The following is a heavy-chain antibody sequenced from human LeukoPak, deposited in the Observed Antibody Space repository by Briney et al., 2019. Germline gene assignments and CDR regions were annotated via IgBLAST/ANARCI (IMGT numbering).Heavy chain of an antibody. CDR1: GDSINSYY. Sequence: SETLSLTCTVSGDSINSYYWSWIRQPPGKGLEWIGYIYFSGNTKYNPSLKNRATISVDRSKSQFYLTLRSVTAADTAVYYCARDLNHGFNYYYYGLEVWGQGTTVTVSS. J-gene: IGHJ6*02. CDR2: IYFSGNT. D-gene: IGHD3-9*01. V-gene: IGHV4-59*01. CDR3: ARDLNHGFNYYYYGLEV.